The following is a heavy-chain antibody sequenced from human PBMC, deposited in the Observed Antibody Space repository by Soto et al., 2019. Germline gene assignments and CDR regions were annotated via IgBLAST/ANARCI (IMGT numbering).Heavy chain of an antibody. CDR2: IYPGDSDT. J-gene: IGHJ6*02. Sequence: PGEALKISCRGSGYDFTRYWIGWVRQIPGEGLEGVAIIYPGDSDTKYSPSLQGQVTISADTSISTSYLQWTSLKASDTAMYYCARSRRGAYSIGCYSPSGYYNYGIDVWGQGTKVTVSS. V-gene: IGHV5-51*01. CDR1: GYDFTRYW. CDR3: ARSRRGAYSIGCYSPSGYYNYGIDV. D-gene: IGHD6-19*01.